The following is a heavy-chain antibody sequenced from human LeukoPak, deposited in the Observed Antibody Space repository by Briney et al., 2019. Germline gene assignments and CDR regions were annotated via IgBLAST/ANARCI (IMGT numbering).Heavy chain of an antibody. CDR3: AKDYDSSGYYYGD. CDR2: ISGSGGST. D-gene: IGHD3-22*01. V-gene: IGHV3-23*01. CDR1: GFTFSSYA. J-gene: IGHJ4*02. Sequence: GGSLRLSCAASGFTFSSYAMSWVRQAPGKGLEWVSAISGSGGSTYYADSVKGRFTISRDNSKNTLYLQMDSLRAEDTAVYYCAKDYDSSGYYYGDWGQGTLVTVSS.